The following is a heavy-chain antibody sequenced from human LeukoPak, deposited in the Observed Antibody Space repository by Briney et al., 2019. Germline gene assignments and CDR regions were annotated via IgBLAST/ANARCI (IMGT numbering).Heavy chain of an antibody. J-gene: IGHJ4*02. CDR3: AKGPLRGTAAAIDY. V-gene: IGHV3-23*01. CDR1: GFTFSNYA. CDR2: ISGSAHKI. Sequence: GGSLRLSCVASGFTFSNYAMSWVRQAPEKGLDWVSVISGSAHKIRYADSVKGRFTISRDISTDTLWLQMDSLRTEDTAVYYCAKGPLRGTAAAIDYWGQGTLVTVSS. D-gene: IGHD2-2*01.